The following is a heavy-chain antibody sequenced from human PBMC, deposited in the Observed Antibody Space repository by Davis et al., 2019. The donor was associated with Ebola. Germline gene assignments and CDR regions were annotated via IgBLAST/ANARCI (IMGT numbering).Heavy chain of an antibody. CDR3: ARVRHYGMDV. CDR2: ISSSGSTI. Sequence: LSLTCAVSGGSISSTDWWSWVRQAPGKGLEWVSYISSSGSTIYYADSVKGQFTISRDNAKNSLYLQMNSLRAEDTAVYYCARVRHYGMDVWGQGTTVTVSS. V-gene: IGHV3-48*03. J-gene: IGHJ6*02. CDR1: GGSISSTD.